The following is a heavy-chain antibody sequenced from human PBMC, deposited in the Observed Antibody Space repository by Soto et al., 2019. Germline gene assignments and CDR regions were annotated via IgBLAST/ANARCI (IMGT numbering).Heavy chain of an antibody. J-gene: IGHJ6*02. CDR1: GYTFSMSG. CDR2: ISGYNGNT. Sequence: ASVKVSCKSSGYTFSMSGISWVRQAPGQGLEWMGWISGYNGNTNYEQKFQDRVTMTTDTTTNTAYMELRSLRSDDTAVYYCARIVMVPAEQGGMDVWGQGTTVTVSS. D-gene: IGHD2-15*01. CDR3: ARIVMVPAEQGGMDV. V-gene: IGHV1-18*01.